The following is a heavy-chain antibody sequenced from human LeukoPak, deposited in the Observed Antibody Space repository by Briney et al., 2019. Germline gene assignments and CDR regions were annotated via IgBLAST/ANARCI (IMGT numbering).Heavy chain of an antibody. J-gene: IGHJ4*02. CDR2: ISYDGSNK. Sequence: GRSLRLSCAASGITFSSYGMHWVRQAPGKGLEWVAVISYDGSNKYYADSVKGRFTISRDNSKNTLYLQMNSLRAEDTAVYYCAKHDISRGFDYWGQGTLVTVSS. V-gene: IGHV3-30*18. CDR1: GITFSSYG. D-gene: IGHD1-1*01. CDR3: AKHDISRGFDY.